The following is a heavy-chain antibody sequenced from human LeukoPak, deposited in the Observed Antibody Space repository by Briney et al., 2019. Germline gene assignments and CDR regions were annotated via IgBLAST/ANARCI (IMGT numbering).Heavy chain of an antibody. J-gene: IGHJ4*02. D-gene: IGHD6-19*01. CDR1: GYTFTGYY. Sequence: ASVKVSCKASGYTFTGYYMHWVRQAPGQGLEWMGRINPNSGGTNYAQKFQGRVTMTRDTSISTAYMELSRLRSDDTAVYYCATISGWYGDFDYWGQGTLVTVSS. CDR3: ATISGWYGDFDY. CDR2: INPNSGGT. V-gene: IGHV1-2*06.